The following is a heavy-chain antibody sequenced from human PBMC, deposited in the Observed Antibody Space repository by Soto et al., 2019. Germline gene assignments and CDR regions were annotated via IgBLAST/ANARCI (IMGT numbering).Heavy chain of an antibody. CDR1: GVTFSSYS. J-gene: IGHJ4*02. V-gene: IGHV3-21*01. Sequence: PGGSLRLSCAASGVTFSSYSMNLVRQAPGKGLEWVSSISSSSSYIYYADSVKGRFTISRDNAKNSLYLQMNSLRAEDTAVYYCARSYYDFWSGYYTPYYFDYWGQGTLVTVSS. CDR2: ISSSSSYI. CDR3: ARSYYDFWSGYYTPYYFDY. D-gene: IGHD3-3*01.